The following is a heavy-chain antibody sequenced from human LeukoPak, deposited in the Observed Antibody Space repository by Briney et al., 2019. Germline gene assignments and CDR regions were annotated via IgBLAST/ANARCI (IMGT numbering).Heavy chain of an antibody. V-gene: IGHV3-30*04. CDR3: AKGKISGGSCYLDY. D-gene: IGHD2-15*01. J-gene: IGHJ4*02. Sequence: PGRSLRLSCVASGFTFSSYAMHWVRQAPGKGLEWVAVISYGGSNKYYADSVKGRFTISRDNSKNTLYLQMNSLRAEDTAVYYCAKGKISGGSCYLDYWGQGTLVTVSS. CDR1: GFTFSSYA. CDR2: ISYGGSNK.